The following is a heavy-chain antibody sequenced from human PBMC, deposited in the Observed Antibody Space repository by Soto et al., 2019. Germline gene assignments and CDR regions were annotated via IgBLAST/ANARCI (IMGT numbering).Heavy chain of an antibody. Sequence: GASVKVSCKASGYTFTSYYMHWVRQAPGQGLEWMGIINPSGGSTSYAQKFQGRVTMTRDTSTSTVYMELSSLRSEDTAVYYCARDSTGVAGKASYYYGMDVWGQGTTVTVSS. CDR1: GYTFTSYY. CDR2: INPSGGST. CDR3: ARDSTGVAGKASYYYGMDV. D-gene: IGHD6-19*01. V-gene: IGHV1-46*01. J-gene: IGHJ6*02.